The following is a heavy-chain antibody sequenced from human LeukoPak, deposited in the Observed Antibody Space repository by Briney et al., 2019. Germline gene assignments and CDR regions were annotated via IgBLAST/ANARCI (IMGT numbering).Heavy chain of an antibody. J-gene: IGHJ4*02. D-gene: IGHD6-13*01. CDR2: IYTSGST. Sequence: SETLSLTCTVSGGSISSYYWTWIRQPAGKGLEWIGRIYTSGSTNYNPSLKSRVTMSVDTSKNQFSLKLSSVTAADTAVYYCARGAAAGTDFDYWGQGTLVTVSS. V-gene: IGHV4-4*07. CDR3: ARGAAAGTDFDY. CDR1: GGSISSYY.